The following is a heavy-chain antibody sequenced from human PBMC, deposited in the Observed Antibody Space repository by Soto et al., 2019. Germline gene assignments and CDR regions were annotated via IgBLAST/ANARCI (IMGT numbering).Heavy chain of an antibody. CDR1: GFTFSSYG. CDR3: ARYPSPSALGEYQLLYWFDP. Sequence: PGGSLRLSCAASGFTFSSYGMHWVRQAPGKGLEWVAVIWYDGSNKYYADSVKGRFTISRDNSKNTLYLQMNSLRAEDTAVYYCARYPSPSALGEYQLLYWFDPWGEGTLVTVS. CDR2: IWYDGSNK. D-gene: IGHD2-2*01. V-gene: IGHV3-33*01. J-gene: IGHJ5*02.